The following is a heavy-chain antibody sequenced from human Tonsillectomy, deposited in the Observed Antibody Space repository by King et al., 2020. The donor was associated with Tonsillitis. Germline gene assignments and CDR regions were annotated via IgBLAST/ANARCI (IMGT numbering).Heavy chain of an antibody. CDR3: GRVYCGSDCSRHGSTYSDGMDI. D-gene: IGHD2-21*02. V-gene: IGHV3-74*01. Sequence: VQLVESGGGLVQPGESLRLACAVSGFTFSSYWMHWVRHAPGKGLVWVSRIDSDGSSKIYADSVKGRFTISRDNAKHTLYLQMNSLRAEDTAVYYRGRVYCGSDCSRHGSTYSDGMDIWGQGTTVTVSS. CDR2: IDSDGSSK. CDR1: GFTFSSYW. J-gene: IGHJ6*02.